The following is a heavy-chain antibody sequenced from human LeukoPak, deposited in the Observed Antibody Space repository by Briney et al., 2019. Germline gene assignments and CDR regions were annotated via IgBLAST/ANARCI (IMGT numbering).Heavy chain of an antibody. V-gene: IGHV3-30*02. J-gene: IGHJ4*02. CDR3: AKDQEVGATTIDY. Sequence: GGSLRLSCAASGFTFSNYGMHWVRQAPGKGLEWVAFIRYDGSNKYYADSVKGRFTISRDNSKNTLYLQMNNLGAEGTAVYYCAKDQEVGATTIDYWGQGTLVTVSS. D-gene: IGHD1-26*01. CDR2: IRYDGSNK. CDR1: GFTFSNYG.